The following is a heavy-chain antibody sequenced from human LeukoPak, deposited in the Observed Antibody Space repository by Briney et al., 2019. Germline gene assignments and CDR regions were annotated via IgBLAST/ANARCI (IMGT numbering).Heavy chain of an antibody. CDR3: ARQTGSSWYVDFDY. Sequence: SETPSLTCAVYGGSFSGYYWSWIRQPPGKGLEWIGEINHSGSTNHNPSLKSRVTISVDTSKNQFSLKLSSVTAADTAVYYCARQTGSSWYVDFDYWGQGTLVTVSS. CDR2: INHSGST. V-gene: IGHV4-34*01. J-gene: IGHJ4*02. D-gene: IGHD6-13*01. CDR1: GGSFSGYY.